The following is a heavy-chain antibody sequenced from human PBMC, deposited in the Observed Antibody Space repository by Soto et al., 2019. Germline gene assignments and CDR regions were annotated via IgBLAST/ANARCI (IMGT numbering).Heavy chain of an antibody. CDR2: IIPIFGTA. CDR1: GGTFSSYA. J-gene: IGHJ3*02. CDR3: ASYSIAYCGGDCYRAFDI. D-gene: IGHD2-21*02. V-gene: IGHV1-69*01. Sequence: QVQLVQSGAEVKKPGSSVKVSCKASGGTFSSYAISWVRQSPGQGLEWMGGIIPIFGTANYAQKFQGRVTITADESTSTADRELSSLRSEDTAVYYCASYSIAYCGGDCYRAFDIWGQGTMVTVSS.